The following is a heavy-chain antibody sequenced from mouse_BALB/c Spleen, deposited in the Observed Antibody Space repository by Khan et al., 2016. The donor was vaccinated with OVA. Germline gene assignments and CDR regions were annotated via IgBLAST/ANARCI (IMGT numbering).Heavy chain of an antibody. Sequence: QVQLKESGPGLVAPSQSLSITCTVSGFSLTDYGVNWVRQPPGKGLEWLGMIWGDGRIDYNSALKSSLSISKDNSKSQVFLKINSLQTDDTAKYYCARDGIYGNTYVPYTMESWGQGTSVTVSS. CDR1: GFSLTDYG. J-gene: IGHJ4*01. CDR2: IWGDGRI. V-gene: IGHV2-6-7*01. D-gene: IGHD1-1*01. CDR3: ARDGIYGNTYVPYTMES.